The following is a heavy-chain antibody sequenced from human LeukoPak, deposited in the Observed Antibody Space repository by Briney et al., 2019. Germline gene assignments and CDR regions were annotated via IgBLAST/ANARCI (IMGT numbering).Heavy chain of an antibody. Sequence: GGSLRLSCAASGFTFSSYWMSWVRQAPGKGLEWVANIKQDGREKYYVDSVKGRFTISRDNAKNSLYLQMNSLRAEDTAVYYCARERLGADYYYMDVWGKGTTVTISS. CDR3: ARERLGADYYYMDV. V-gene: IGHV3-7*01. CDR2: IKQDGREK. D-gene: IGHD3-16*01. J-gene: IGHJ6*03. CDR1: GFTFSSYW.